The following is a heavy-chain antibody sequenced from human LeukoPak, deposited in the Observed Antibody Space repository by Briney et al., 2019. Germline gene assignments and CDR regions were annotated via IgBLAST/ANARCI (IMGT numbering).Heavy chain of an antibody. J-gene: IGHJ3*02. CDR2: INHSGST. CDR3: ARDLVLLWFGGRQDAFDI. V-gene: IGHV4-34*01. D-gene: IGHD3-10*01. Sequence: LETLSLTCAVYGGSFSGYYWSWIRQPPGKGLEWIGEINHSGSTNYNPSLKSRVTISVDTSKNQFSLKLSSVTAADTAVYYCARDLVLLWFGGRQDAFDIWGQGTMVTVSS. CDR1: GGSFSGYY.